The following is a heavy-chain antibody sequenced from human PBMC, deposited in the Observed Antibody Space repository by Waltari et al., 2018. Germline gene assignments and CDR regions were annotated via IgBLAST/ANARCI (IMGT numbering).Heavy chain of an antibody. Sequence: EVQLVESGGGLVQPGGSLRLSCAASGFTYSLYWMHWVRQVPGKGLLWVSRSNSDGMRISYADSVKGRFTIYKDNAKNTVYLQMNSLRADDTAIYYCARGARRTTVTTGWWYFDVWGRGTLVTVSS. J-gene: IGHJ2*01. CDR3: ARGARRTTVTTGWWYFDV. D-gene: IGHD4-17*01. CDR1: GFTYSLYW. V-gene: IGHV3-74*01. CDR2: SNSDGMRI.